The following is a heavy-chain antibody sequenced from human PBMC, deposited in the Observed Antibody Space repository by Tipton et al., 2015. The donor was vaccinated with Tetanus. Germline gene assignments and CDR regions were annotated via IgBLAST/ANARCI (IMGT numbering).Heavy chain of an antibody. J-gene: IGHJ6*02. Sequence: TLSLTCTVSGGSISSYYWSWIRQPPGKGLEWIGYIYYIGSTNYNPSLKSRVTISVDTSKNQFSLKLSSVTAADTAVYYCASTVGHSGGYYYYYGMDVWGQGTTATVSS. CDR1: GGSISSYY. D-gene: IGHD3-16*01. CDR3: ASTVGHSGGYYYYYGMDV. CDR2: IYYIGST. V-gene: IGHV4-59*01.